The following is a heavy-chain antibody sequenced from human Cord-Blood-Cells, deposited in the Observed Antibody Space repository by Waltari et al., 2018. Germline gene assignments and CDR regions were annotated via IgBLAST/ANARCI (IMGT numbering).Heavy chain of an antibody. CDR1: GYTFTSCY. V-gene: IGHV1-46*01. Sequence: QVQLVQSGAEVKKPGASVKVSCKASGYTFTSCYMPWVRHAPGQGLEWMGIINPSGGSTSYAQKFQGRVTMTRDTSTSTVYMELSSLRSEDTAVYYCARDSSSWYGGGAFDIWGQGTMVTVSS. D-gene: IGHD6-13*01. CDR3: ARDSSSWYGGGAFDI. CDR2: INPSGGST. J-gene: IGHJ3*02.